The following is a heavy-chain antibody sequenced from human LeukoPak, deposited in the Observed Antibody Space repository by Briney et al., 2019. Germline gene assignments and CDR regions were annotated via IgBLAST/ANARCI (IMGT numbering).Heavy chain of an antibody. D-gene: IGHD3-22*01. J-gene: IGHJ4*02. V-gene: IGHV4-34*01. CDR2: INHSGST. CDR3: ARGRNRDYYDSSGYYGAAYYFDY. Sequence: SETLSLTCAVYGGSFSGYYRSWIRQPPGKGLEWIGEINHSGSTNYNPSLKSRVTISVDTSKNQFSLKLSSVTAADTAVYYCARGRNRDYYDSSGYYGAAYYFDYWGQGTLVTVSS. CDR1: GGSFSGYY.